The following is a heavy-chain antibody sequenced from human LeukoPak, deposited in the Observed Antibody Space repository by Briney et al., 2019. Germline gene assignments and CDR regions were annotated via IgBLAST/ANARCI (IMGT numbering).Heavy chain of an antibody. CDR3: ARDGGYCSGGSCYSAAFDI. CDR1: GFPFSAYE. J-gene: IGHJ3*02. V-gene: IGHV3-48*03. D-gene: IGHD2-15*01. Sequence: PGGSLRLSCAASGFPFSAYEMNWVRQAPGKGLEWVSNISTSGSSIYYADSVKGRFTISRDNAKNSLNLQMNSLRAEDTAVYYCARDGGYCSGGSCYSAAFDIWGQGTMVTVSS. CDR2: ISTSGSSI.